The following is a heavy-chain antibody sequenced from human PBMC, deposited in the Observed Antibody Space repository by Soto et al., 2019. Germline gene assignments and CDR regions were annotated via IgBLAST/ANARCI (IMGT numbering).Heavy chain of an antibody. D-gene: IGHD6-25*01. V-gene: IGHV5-51*01. Sequence: GESLKISCKGSGYSFTRCWIGRVRQMPGKGLGRMGLIYPRVSDPTSSPSLQGQAPTAAATSISTAYLQWSSLKASDTAMNYCARTPTALAADYYYGIDVWGQGTTVTVTS. CDR3: ARTPTALAADYYYGIDV. J-gene: IGHJ6*02. CDR2: IYPRVSDP. CDR1: GYSFTRCW.